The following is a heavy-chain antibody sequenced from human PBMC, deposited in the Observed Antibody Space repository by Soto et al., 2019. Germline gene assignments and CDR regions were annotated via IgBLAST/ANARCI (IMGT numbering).Heavy chain of an antibody. J-gene: IGHJ6*02. V-gene: IGHV1-69*12. CDR1: GGTFSSYA. CDR2: IIPIFGTA. CDR3: ARDLPLGVSVVVMAMDV. Sequence: QVQLVQSGAEVKKPGSSVKVSCKASGGTFSSYAISWVRQAPGQGLEWMGGIIPIFGTANYAQKFQGRVTITADESTGTANMELSSLRTEDTAVYYCARDLPLGVSVVVMAMDVWGQGTTVTVSS. D-gene: IGHD3-22*01.